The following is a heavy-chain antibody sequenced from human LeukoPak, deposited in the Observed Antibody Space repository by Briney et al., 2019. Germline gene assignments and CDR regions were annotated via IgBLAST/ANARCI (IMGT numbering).Heavy chain of an antibody. CDR2: INGDGSRT. Sequence: GGSLRLSCAASGFTFSSYWMHWVRQAPGKGLVWVSRINGDGSRTNCADSVKGRFTISRDDSKNTLYLQMSSLKTEDTAVYYCTTVGSSYPYWGQGTLVTVSS. CDR1: GFTFSSYW. J-gene: IGHJ4*02. V-gene: IGHV3-74*01. D-gene: IGHD6-13*01. CDR3: TTVGSSYPY.